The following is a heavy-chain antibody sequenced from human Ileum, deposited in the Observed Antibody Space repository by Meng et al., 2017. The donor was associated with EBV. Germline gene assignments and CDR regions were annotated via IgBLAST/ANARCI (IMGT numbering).Heavy chain of an antibody. Sequence: QWLLSEVGAGLVPASGTCALRSAVSRWCSRVINWWRGSRPSPEKGLEGIGKMSNSGIPHYTPSLKSRVTISADKSNNQFSLKLTSVTSADTAVYFCAKNGEKCFEYWGQGTLVTVSS. J-gene: IGHJ4*02. CDR2: MSNSGIP. CDR3: AKNGEKCFEY. V-gene: IGHV4-4*02. CDR1: RWCSRVINW.